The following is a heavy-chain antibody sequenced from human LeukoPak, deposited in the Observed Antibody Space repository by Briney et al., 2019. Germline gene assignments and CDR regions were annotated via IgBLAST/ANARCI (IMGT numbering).Heavy chain of an antibody. D-gene: IGHD1-26*01. Sequence: GGSLRLSCAASGYTVSSNYMSWVRQAPGKGLEWVSVIYSGGSTYYADSVKGRFTISRDNSKNTLYLQMNNLRAEDTAVYYCARDIGVGATTTFDYWGQGTLVTVSS. V-gene: IGHV3-66*01. CDR1: GYTVSSNY. CDR3: ARDIGVGATTTFDY. J-gene: IGHJ4*02. CDR2: IYSGGST.